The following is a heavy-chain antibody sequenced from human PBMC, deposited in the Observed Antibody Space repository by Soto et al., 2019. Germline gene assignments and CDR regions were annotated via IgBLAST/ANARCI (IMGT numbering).Heavy chain of an antibody. V-gene: IGHV3-30*03. J-gene: IGHJ4*02. Sequence: QMQLVESGGGVVQHGRSLRLSCAASGFTISSYGMHWVRQAPGKGLEWVAVISYDEINKYYSDSVKGRFTISRDNSKNTLYLQMNSLRAEDTAVYYCAREGYDSIWGSYRYYFDYWGQGTLVTVSS. CDR2: ISYDEINK. D-gene: IGHD3-16*02. CDR3: AREGYDSIWGSYRYYFDY. CDR1: GFTISSYG.